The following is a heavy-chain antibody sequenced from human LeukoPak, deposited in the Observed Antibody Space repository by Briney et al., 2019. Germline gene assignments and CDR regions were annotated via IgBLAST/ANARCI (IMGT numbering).Heavy chain of an antibody. CDR2: IKQDGSEK. CDR3: VCGPLKSGSLDY. J-gene: IGHJ4*02. Sequence: GGSLRLSCAASGFTFSGYWMSWVRQAPGKGLEWVANIKQDGSEKYYVDSVKGRFTISRDNAKNSLYLQMNSLRAEDTAVYYCVCGPLKSGSLDYWGQGTLVTVSS. CDR1: GFTFSGYW. D-gene: IGHD3-10*01. V-gene: IGHV3-7*01.